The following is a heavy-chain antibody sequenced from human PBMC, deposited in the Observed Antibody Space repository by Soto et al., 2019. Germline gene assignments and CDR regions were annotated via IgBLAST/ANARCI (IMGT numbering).Heavy chain of an antibody. Sequence: QVHLVQSGGEVKKPGASVKVSCKASGYTFNRHGITWVRQAPGQGLEWMGWISGYNGDTNYEQKFHGRVTLSSDTLTSTVYLELKRLRFDDTAVYYCARVRIVGAREIDFWGQGTLVTVSS. D-gene: IGHD1-26*01. CDR3: ARVRIVGAREIDF. CDR2: ISGYNGDT. V-gene: IGHV1-18*04. J-gene: IGHJ4*02. CDR1: GYTFNRHG.